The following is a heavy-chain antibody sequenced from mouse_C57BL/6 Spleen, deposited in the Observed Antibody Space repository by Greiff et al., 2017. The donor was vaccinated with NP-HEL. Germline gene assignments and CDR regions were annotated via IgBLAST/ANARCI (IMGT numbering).Heavy chain of an antibody. CDR2: IWRGGST. CDR1: GFSLTSYG. V-gene: IGHV2-2*01. D-gene: IGHD2-1*01. Sequence: VQRVESGPGLVQPSQSLSITCTVSGFSLTSYGVHWVRQSPGKGLEWLGVIWRGGSTDYNAAFISRLSISKDNSKSQVFFKMNSLQADDTAIYYCARRGNYGDFDYWGQGTTLTVSS. CDR3: ARRGNYGDFDY. J-gene: IGHJ2*01.